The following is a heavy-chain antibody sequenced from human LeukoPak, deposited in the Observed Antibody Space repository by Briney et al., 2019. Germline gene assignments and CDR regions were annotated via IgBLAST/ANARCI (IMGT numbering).Heavy chain of an antibody. J-gene: IGHJ5*02. V-gene: IGHV3-11*01. CDR2: ISSSGSTI. CDR1: GFTFSSGV. Sequence: GGSLRLSCAASGFTFSSGVMSWIRQAPGKGLEWVSYISSSGSTIYYADSVKGRFTISRDNAKNSLYLQMNSLRAEDTAVYYCARDRNSGYSSGWYWAWGQGTLVTVSS. CDR3: ARDRNSGYSSGWYWA. D-gene: IGHD6-19*01.